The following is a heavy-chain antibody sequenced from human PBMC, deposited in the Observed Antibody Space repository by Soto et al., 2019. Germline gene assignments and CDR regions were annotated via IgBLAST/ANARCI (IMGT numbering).Heavy chain of an antibody. CDR3: ARDFGYYDSSGYYLFGY. Sequence: SESLSLPCPVSGGSISSYYWSWIRQPPGKGLEWIGYIYYSGSTNYNPSLKSRVTISVDTSKNQFSLKLSSVTAADTAVYYCARDFGYYDSSGYYLFGYWGQGTLVPVSS. CDR2: IYYSGST. D-gene: IGHD3-22*01. V-gene: IGHV4-59*01. J-gene: IGHJ4*02. CDR1: GGSISSYY.